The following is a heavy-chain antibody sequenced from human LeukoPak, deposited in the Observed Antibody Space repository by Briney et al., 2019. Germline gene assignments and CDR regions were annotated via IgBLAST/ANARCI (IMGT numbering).Heavy chain of an antibody. CDR2: INHSGST. V-gene: IGHV4-34*01. D-gene: IGHD2-2*01. CDR3: ARGYCSSTSCFFRPYYFDY. Sequence: PSETLSLTCAVYGGSFSGYYWSWIRQPPGKGLEWIGEINHSGSTNYNPSLKSRVTISVDTSKNQFSLKLSSVTAADTAVYYCARGYCSSTSCFFRPYYFDYWGQGTLVTVSS. CDR1: GGSFSGYY. J-gene: IGHJ4*02.